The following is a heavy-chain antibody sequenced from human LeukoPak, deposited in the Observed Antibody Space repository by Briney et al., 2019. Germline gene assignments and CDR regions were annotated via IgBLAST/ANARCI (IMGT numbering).Heavy chain of an antibody. Sequence: ASVKVSCKASGYTFTSYAMHWVRQAPGQRLEWMGWINAGNGNTKYSQKFQGRVTITRDTSASTAYMELSSLRSEDTAVYYCARGGFGGVIIYFFDYWGQGTLVTVSS. J-gene: IGHJ4*02. CDR2: INAGNGNT. V-gene: IGHV1-3*01. CDR3: ARGGFGGVIIYFFDY. CDR1: GYTFTSYA. D-gene: IGHD3-16*02.